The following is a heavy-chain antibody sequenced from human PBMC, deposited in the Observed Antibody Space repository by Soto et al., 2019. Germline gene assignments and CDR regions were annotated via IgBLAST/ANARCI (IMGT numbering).Heavy chain of an antibody. J-gene: IGHJ4*02. CDR1: GYTFTDYG. Sequence: QVQLLQSGAEVKKPGTSVKVSCKASGYTFTDYGINWVRQAPGQGLEWMGYISPYNGNTHSAEKFQARLTLTTDTSTSTAYMELTSLRLDDTALYYCTDDSSGFFYYWGQGTLVTVSS. V-gene: IGHV1-18*01. CDR2: ISPYNGNT. CDR3: TDDSSGFFYY. D-gene: IGHD3-22*01.